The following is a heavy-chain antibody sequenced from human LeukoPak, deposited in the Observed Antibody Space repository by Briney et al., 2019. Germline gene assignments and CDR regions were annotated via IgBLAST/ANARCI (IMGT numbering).Heavy chain of an antibody. CDR3: AILSGTTSSRYFDY. CDR1: GGSISSYY. D-gene: IGHD1-7*01. Sequence: PSETLSLTCTVSGGSISSYYWSWIRQPPGKGLEWIAYISDIGSINYNPSLKSRVTISLDTSKNQFSLKLSSVTAADTAVHYCAILSGTTSSRYFDYWGQGTLVTVSS. J-gene: IGHJ4*02. CDR2: ISDIGSI. V-gene: IGHV4-59*12.